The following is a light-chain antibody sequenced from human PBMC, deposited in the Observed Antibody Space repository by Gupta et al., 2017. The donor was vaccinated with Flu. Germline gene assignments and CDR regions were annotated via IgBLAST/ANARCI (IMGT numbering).Light chain of an antibody. V-gene: IGKV1-5*03. CDR3: KQDNMYPKT. Sequence: DIQMIQTPSTLAASVGDNVTLTCRASQNVNSWLAWYQQRPGTAPQLLIYAASHLHTGVSSRFSGSGSDTEFTLAINSLQPSDLATYYCKQDNMYPKTFGQGTKVEIK. CDR2: AAS. J-gene: IGKJ1*01. CDR1: QNVNSW.